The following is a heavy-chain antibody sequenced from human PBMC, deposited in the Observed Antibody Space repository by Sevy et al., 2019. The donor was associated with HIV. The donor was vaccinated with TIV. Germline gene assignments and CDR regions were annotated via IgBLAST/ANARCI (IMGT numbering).Heavy chain of an antibody. V-gene: IGHV4-61*02. Sequence: SETLSLTCTVSGGSISSGSYYWSWIRPPAGKGLEWIGRIYTSGSNNYNPPLKSLVTMSVDTSKNLFSLKPSSATAAYTAGYYSSSGGQHDWWELPGRGALDIWGQGTMVTVSS. J-gene: IGHJ3*02. CDR3: SSGGQHDWWELPGRGALDI. D-gene: IGHD1-26*01. CDR1: GGSISSGSYY. CDR2: IYTSGSN.